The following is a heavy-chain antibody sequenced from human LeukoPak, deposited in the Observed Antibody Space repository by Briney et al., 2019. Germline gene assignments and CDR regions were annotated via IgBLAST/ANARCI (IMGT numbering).Heavy chain of an antibody. J-gene: IGHJ6*04. CDR3: ARGNLERTYYDILTGTYGMDV. V-gene: IGHV1-69*01. D-gene: IGHD3-9*01. CDR1: GGTFTSYA. Sequence: SVKVSCKASGGTFTSYAISWVRQAPGQGLEWMGGIIPIFGTANYAQKFQGRVTITADESTSTAYMELSSLRSEDTAVYYCARGNLERTYYDILTGTYGMDVWGKGTTVTVSS. CDR2: IIPIFGTA.